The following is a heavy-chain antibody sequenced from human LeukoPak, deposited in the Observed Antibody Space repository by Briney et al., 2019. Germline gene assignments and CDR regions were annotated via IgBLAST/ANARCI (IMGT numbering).Heavy chain of an antibody. D-gene: IGHD1-26*01. CDR1: GFTCSSYW. V-gene: IGHV3-74*01. CDR3: AKGGSYPIDY. J-gene: IGHJ4*02. Sequence: PGGSLRLSCAASGFTCSSYWMHWVRQAPGKGLGWVSRINSDGSSTSYADSVEGRFTISRDNAKSTLYLQMNSLRAEDTAVYYCAKGGSYPIDYRGQGALVTVSS. CDR2: INSDGSST.